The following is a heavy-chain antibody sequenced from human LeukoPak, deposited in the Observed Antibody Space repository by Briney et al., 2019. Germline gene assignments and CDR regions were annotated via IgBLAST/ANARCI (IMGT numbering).Heavy chain of an antibody. Sequence: SETLSLTCTVSGDSITDSYWSWVRQPPGNGLEWIGYVHYSGSINYNPSLKNRLAMSIDTSRSHFSLKLTSVTAADTAVYYCARHEGIADPRSLGLGYYYYGMDVWGQGTTVTVSS. V-gene: IGHV4-59*08. CDR3: ARHEGIADPRSLGLGYYYYGMDV. CDR1: GDSITDSY. D-gene: IGHD6-13*01. CDR2: VHYSGSI. J-gene: IGHJ6*02.